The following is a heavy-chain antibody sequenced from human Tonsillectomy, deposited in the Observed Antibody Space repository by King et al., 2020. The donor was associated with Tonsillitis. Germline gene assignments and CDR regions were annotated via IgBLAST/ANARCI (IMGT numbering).Heavy chain of an antibody. CDR1: GGSVSSGSYY. D-gene: IGHD4-23*01. Sequence: QLQESGPGLVKPSETLSLTCTVSGGSVSSGSYYWSWILQPPGKGLEWIGYIYYSGGTNNNPSLKSRVSTSIDTSNNQFSLKLSSVPAADTAVYYCARGSAVVKNGMDVWGQGTTVTVSS. V-gene: IGHV4-61*01. J-gene: IGHJ6*02. CDR2: IYYSGGT. CDR3: ARGSAVVKNGMDV.